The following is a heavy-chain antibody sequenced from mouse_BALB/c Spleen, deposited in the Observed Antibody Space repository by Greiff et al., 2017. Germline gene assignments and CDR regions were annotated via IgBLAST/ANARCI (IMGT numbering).Heavy chain of an antibody. CDR2: IYPGSGST. Sequence: LQQPGSELVRPGASVKLSCKASGYTFTSYWMHWVKQRPGQGLEWIGNIYPGSGSTNYDEKFKSKATLTVDTSSSTAYMQLSSLTSEDSAVYYCTRGGYYGPFAYWGQGTLVTVSA. J-gene: IGHJ3*01. V-gene: IGHV1S22*01. D-gene: IGHD1-1*02. CDR3: TRGGYYGPFAY. CDR1: GYTFTSYW.